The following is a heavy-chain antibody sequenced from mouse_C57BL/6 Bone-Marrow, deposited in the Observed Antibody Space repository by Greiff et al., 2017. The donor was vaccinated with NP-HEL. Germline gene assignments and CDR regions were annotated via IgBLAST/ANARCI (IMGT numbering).Heavy chain of an antibody. V-gene: IGHV5-12*01. CDR1: GFTFSDYY. Sequence: EVKVVESGGGLVQPGGSLKLSCAASGFTFSDYYMYWVRQTPEKRLEWVAYISNGGGSTYYPDTVKGRFTISRDNAKNTLYLQMSRLKSEDTAMYYCARPGITTVVAGTGWYFDVWGTGTTVTVSS. CDR3: ARPGITTVVAGTGWYFDV. CDR2: ISNGGGST. J-gene: IGHJ1*03. D-gene: IGHD1-1*01.